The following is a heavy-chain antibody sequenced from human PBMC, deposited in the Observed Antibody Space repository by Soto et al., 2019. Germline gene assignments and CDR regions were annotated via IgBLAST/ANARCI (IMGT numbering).Heavy chain of an antibody. CDR2: MSYSGST. Sequence: PSETLSVTCTVSGGSISSCNYYWSWIRQPPGKGLEWIGFMSYSGSTSYNASLKSRVTISVDTSKSQFSLNLSFVTAADTAVYYCATMGTPATGLYYFDNWGQGTLVTVSS. CDR1: GGSISSCNYY. V-gene: IGHV4-30-4*01. CDR3: ATMGTPATGLYYFDN. J-gene: IGHJ4*02. D-gene: IGHD1-7*01.